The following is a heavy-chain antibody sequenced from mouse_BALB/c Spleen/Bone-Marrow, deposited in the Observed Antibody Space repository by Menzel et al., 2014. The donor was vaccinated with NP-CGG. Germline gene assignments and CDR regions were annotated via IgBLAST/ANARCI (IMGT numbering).Heavy chain of an antibody. J-gene: IGHJ1*01. D-gene: IGHD1-2*01. V-gene: IGHV4-1*02. CDR2: INPDSSTI. CDR3: ARHRDGYFDV. CDR1: GFDFSRYS. Sequence: DVQLQESGGGLVQPGASLKLSCAASGFDFSRYSMSWVRQAPGKGLEWIGEINPDSSTINYTPSLKDKFIISKDNSKNTMFLQMSKVRSEDTALYDSARHRDGYFDVWGPGTTVTVSS.